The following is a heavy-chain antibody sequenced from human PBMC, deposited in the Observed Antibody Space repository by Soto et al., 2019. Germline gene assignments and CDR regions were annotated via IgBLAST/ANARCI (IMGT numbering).Heavy chain of an antibody. CDR3: AVGLRVGGFEF. Sequence: DVQLVESGGGLVQPGRSLRLSCAASGFTFADHAMYWVRQAPGKGLEWLSSINWDSGSLGYAESVKGRFTISRDNAQNSLYLQMNSLRPEDTALYYCAVGLRVGGFEFWGQGTMVAVSS. D-gene: IGHD2-15*01. CDR2: INWDSGSL. CDR1: GFTFADHA. J-gene: IGHJ3*01. V-gene: IGHV3-9*01.